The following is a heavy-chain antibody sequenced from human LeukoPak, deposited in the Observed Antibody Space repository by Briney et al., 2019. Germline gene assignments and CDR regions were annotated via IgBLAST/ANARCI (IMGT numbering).Heavy chain of an antibody. Sequence: ASVKVSCKASGYTFTSYYMHWVRQAPGQGLEWMGIINPSGGSTSYAQKFQGRVTMTRDMSTSTVYMELSSLRSEDTAVYYCARALRYFDWLYYMDVWGKGTTVTVSS. CDR3: ARALRYFDWLYYMDV. J-gene: IGHJ6*03. CDR1: GYTFTSYY. CDR2: INPSGGST. D-gene: IGHD3-9*01. V-gene: IGHV1-46*01.